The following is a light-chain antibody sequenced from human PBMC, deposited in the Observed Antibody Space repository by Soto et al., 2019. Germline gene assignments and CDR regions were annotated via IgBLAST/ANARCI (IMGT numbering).Light chain of an antibody. V-gene: IGLV1-44*01. CDR1: SSNVGSNH. CDR2: DND. J-gene: IGLJ3*02. Sequence: QPVLTQPPSASGTPGQRVTISCSGSSSNVGSNHVHWYQQLPGTAPKLLLSDNDQRPSGVPDRFSGSKSGNTASLTITGLQAEDEAEYYCCSFAGRINWLFGGGTKLTVL. CDR3: CSFAGRINWL.